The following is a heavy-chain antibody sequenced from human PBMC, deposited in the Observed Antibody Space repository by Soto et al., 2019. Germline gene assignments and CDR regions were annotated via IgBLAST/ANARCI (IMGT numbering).Heavy chain of an antibody. J-gene: IGHJ6*02. CDR1: GFTVSSNY. V-gene: IGHV3-53*01. CDR3: AREKYYSNYVYYYGMDV. Sequence: GGSLRLSCAASGFTVSSNYMSWVRQAPGKGLEWVSVIYSGGSTYYADSVKGRFTISRDNSKNTLYLQMNSLRAEDTAVYYCAREKYYSNYVYYYGMDVWGQGTTVTVSS. CDR2: IYSGGST. D-gene: IGHD4-4*01.